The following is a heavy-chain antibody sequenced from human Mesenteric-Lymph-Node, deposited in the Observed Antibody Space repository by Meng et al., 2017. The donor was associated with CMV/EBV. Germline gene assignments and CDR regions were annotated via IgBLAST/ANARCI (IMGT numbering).Heavy chain of an antibody. J-gene: IGHJ6*02. V-gene: IGHV4-61*01. CDR3: ARVLNYYYYGMDV. D-gene: IGHD2-8*02. CDR2: IYYSGST. Sequence: GSLRLSCTVSGGSVSSGSYYWSWIRQPPGKGLEWIGYIYYSGSTNYNPSLKSRVTISVDTSKNQFSLKLSSVTAADTAVYYCARVLNYYYYGMDVWGQGTTVTVSS. CDR1: GGSVSSGSYY.